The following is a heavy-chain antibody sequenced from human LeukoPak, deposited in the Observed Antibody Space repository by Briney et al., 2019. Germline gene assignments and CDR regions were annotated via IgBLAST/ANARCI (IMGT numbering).Heavy chain of an antibody. CDR1: GFTFTGYY. D-gene: IGHD3-3*01. CDR3: ARDSAYDFWSGYIYYYYMDV. Sequence: ASVKVSCKTSGFTFTGYYMHWVRQAPGQGLEWMGWINPNSGGTNYAQKFQGRVTMTRDTSISTAYMELSRLRSDDTAVYYCARDSAYDFWSGYIYYYYMDVWGKGTTVTVSS. CDR2: INPNSGGT. V-gene: IGHV1-2*02. J-gene: IGHJ6*03.